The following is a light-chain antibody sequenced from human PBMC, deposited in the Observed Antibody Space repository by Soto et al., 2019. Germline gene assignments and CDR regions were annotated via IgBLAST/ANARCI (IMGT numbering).Light chain of an antibody. CDR1: QSISNY. Sequence: EIVLTQSPATLSVSPGERATLSCRASQSISNYLAWYQQKPGQPPTLLIHGASTTATGIPGRFSGSGSGTEFTLTIINLQSEDSAIYYCQQYHDWIGFGPGTRLEIK. CDR2: GAS. V-gene: IGKV3-15*01. J-gene: IGKJ5*01. CDR3: QQYHDWIG.